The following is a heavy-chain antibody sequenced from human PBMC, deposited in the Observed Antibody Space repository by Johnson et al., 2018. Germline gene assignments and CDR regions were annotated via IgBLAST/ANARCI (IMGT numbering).Heavy chain of an antibody. V-gene: IGHV3-30*03. D-gene: IGHD3-10*01. CDR1: GFTFSSFD. J-gene: IGHJ6*02. CDR2: ISYDGSNK. CDR3: ARDLALSGLVYYYYYGMDV. Sequence: QVQLVESGGGLVQXGGSLRLSCAASGFTFSSFDMHWVRQATGKGLEWVAVISYDGSNKDYADSVKGRFTLSRDNSKNTLYLQMTSLRAEDTAGYYCARDLALSGLVYYYYYGMDVWGQGTTVTVSS.